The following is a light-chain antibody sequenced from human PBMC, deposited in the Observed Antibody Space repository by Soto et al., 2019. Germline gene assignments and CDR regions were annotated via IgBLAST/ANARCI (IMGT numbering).Light chain of an antibody. CDR2: GAS. CDR1: QSVNKK. CDR3: QQYDNWPPLT. J-gene: IGKJ4*01. Sequence: EIVMTQSPATLSVSPGERATLSCRASQSVNKKLAWYQHKPGQAPRLLIYGASTRAPGTPVRISGSGSGTDFTLTISSLQSEDFAVYYCQQYDNWPPLTFGGGTKVESK. V-gene: IGKV3-15*01.